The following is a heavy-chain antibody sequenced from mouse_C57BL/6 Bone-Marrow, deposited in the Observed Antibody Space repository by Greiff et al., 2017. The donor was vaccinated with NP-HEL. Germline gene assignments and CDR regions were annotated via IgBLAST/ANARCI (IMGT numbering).Heavy chain of an antibody. Sequence: VQLQQSGAELARPGASVKLSCKASGYTFTSYGISWVKQRTGQGLEWIGEIYPRSGNTYYNEKFKGKGTLTADKSSSTAYMELRSLTSEDSAVYFCARGGHYYGSDYFDYWGQGTTLTVSS. J-gene: IGHJ2*01. CDR1: GYTFTSYG. CDR3: ARGGHYYGSDYFDY. V-gene: IGHV1-81*01. D-gene: IGHD1-1*01. CDR2: IYPRSGNT.